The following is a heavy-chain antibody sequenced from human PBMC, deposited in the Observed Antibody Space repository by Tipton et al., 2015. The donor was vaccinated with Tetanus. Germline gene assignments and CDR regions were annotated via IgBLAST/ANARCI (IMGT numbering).Heavy chain of an antibody. D-gene: IGHD6-6*01. V-gene: IGHV4-4*02. CDR2: IYHTGST. CDR1: GDSISSSFW. Sequence: TLSLTCAVSGDSISSSFWWTWLRQPPGKGLEWIGEIYHTGSTNYNPSLKSRVTISVDKSRNQFSLTLTSVTAADTAVYYCARDQARGARGWNYFDSWGQGTLVTVSS. J-gene: IGHJ4*02. CDR3: ARDQARGARGWNYFDS.